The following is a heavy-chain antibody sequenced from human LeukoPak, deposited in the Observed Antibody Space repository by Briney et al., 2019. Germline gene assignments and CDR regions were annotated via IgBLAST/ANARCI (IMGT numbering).Heavy chain of an antibody. D-gene: IGHD2-2*01. V-gene: IGHV4-59*01. J-gene: IGHJ6*03. CDR1: GGSISSYY. CDR3: ARERIVPAAITYYYYYYMDV. Sequence: SETLPLTCTVSGGSISSYYWSWIRQPPGKGLEWIGYIYYSGSTNYNPSLKSRVTISVDTSKNQFSLKLSSVTAADTAVYYCARERIVPAAITYYYYYYMDVWGKGTTVTVSS. CDR2: IYYSGST.